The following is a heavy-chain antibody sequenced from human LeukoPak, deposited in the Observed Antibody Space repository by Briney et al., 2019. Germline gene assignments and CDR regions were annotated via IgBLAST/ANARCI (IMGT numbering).Heavy chain of an antibody. D-gene: IGHD3-10*01. V-gene: IGHV4-59*01. CDR1: GGSISSYY. CDR3: ARSELLWFGGVNSGFDY. J-gene: IGHJ4*02. Sequence: SETLSLTCTDSGGSISSYYWSWIRQTPGKGLEWIGYIYYSGSTNYNPSLKSRVTISVDTSKNQFSLKLSSVTTADTAVYYCARSELLWFGGVNSGFDYWGQGTLVTVSS. CDR2: IYYSGST.